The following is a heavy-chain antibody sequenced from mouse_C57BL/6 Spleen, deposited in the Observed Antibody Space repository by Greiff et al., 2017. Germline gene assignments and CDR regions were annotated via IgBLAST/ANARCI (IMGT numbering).Heavy chain of an antibody. D-gene: IGHD2-10*01. Sequence: QVQLQQPGAELVKPGASVKLSCKASGYTFTSYWMHWVKQRPGQGLEWIGMIHPNSGSTNYNEKFKSKATLTVDKSSSTAYMQLSSLTSEDSAVYYCARSYYGNRFYAMDYWGQGTSVTVSS. J-gene: IGHJ4*01. V-gene: IGHV1-64*01. CDR2: IHPNSGST. CDR1: GYTFTSYW. CDR3: ARSYYGNRFYAMDY.